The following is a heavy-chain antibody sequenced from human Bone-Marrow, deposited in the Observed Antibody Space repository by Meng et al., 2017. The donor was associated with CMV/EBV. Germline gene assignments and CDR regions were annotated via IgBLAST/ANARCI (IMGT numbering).Heavy chain of an antibody. V-gene: IGHV3-21*01. Sequence: LSLTCEASGFTFNRSLMNWVRQAPGKGLEWVASISSTSSYIYYADSVQGRFTISRDNAKNSLYLQMNRLRAEDTAIYYCGHLLHGGRGFDYRGQGALVTVSS. CDR2: ISSTSSYI. D-gene: IGHD2-2*01. J-gene: IGHJ4*02. CDR3: GHLLHGGRGFDY. CDR1: GFTFNRSL.